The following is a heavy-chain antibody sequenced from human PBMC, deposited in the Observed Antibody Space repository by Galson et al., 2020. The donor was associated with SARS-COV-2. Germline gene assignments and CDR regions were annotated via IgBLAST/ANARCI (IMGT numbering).Heavy chain of an antibody. J-gene: IGHJ6*04. V-gene: IGHV3-21*01. CDR1: GFTFSNYN. CDR2: ISSSSSYI. CDR3: ARAGRSSSCSGGSCYFSDV. Sequence: GESLKISCAASGFTFSNYNMNWVRQAPGKGLEWVSFISSSSSYIYYADSVKGRFTISRDNAKNSLYLQMNSLRAEDTAVYYCARAGRSSSCSGGSCYFSDVWGKGTTVTVSS. D-gene: IGHD2-15*01.